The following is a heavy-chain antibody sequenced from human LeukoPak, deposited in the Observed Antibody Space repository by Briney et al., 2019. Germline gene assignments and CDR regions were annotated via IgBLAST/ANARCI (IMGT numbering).Heavy chain of an antibody. J-gene: IGHJ4*02. CDR2: ISYDGAIK. Sequence: PGRSLTLSCAASGFTFSNYAMHWVRQAPGKGLEWVAVISYDGAIKYFADSVRGRFTISRDNSNKMLYLQMDSLRDEDTAVYYCSRRPAGSSLDYWGQGTLVTVSS. V-gene: IGHV3-30-3*01. CDR3: SRRPAGSSLDY. CDR1: GFTFSNYA. D-gene: IGHD1-26*01.